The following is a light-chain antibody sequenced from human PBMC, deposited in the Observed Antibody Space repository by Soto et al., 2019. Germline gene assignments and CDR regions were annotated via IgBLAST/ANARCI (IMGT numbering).Light chain of an antibody. CDR3: QQYKKWPRT. CDR1: QSVSSN. CDR2: DAS. J-gene: IGKJ1*01. Sequence: EIVMTLSPSTLSVNPGERATLSCRASQSVSSNFAWYQQKPGQAPRLLIYDASTRATGIPARFSGSGSGTEFTLTISSLQSEDFAVYYCQQYKKWPRTFGQGTKVDIK. V-gene: IGKV3-15*01.